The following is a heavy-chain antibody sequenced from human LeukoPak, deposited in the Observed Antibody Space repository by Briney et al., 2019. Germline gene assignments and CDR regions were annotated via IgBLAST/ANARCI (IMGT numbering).Heavy chain of an antibody. CDR3: ARDHSKITMVRPFDY. V-gene: IGHV4-4*07. Sequence: SETLSLTCTVSGGSISGYYWSWIRQPAGKGLEWIGRIYTSGSTNYNPSLKSRVTMSVDTSRNQFSLKLSSVTAADTAVYYCARDHSKITMVRPFDYWGQGTLVTVSS. CDR1: GGSISGYY. D-gene: IGHD3-10*01. CDR2: IYTSGST. J-gene: IGHJ4*02.